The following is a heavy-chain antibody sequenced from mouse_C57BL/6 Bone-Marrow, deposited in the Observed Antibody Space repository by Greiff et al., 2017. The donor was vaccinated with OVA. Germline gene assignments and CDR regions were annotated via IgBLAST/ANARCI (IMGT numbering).Heavy chain of an antibody. CDR3: ARKGIYYDYDLAWFAY. J-gene: IGHJ3*01. V-gene: IGHV1-50*01. CDR1: GYTFTSYW. CDR2: IDPSDSYT. Sequence: QVQLQQPGAELVKPGASVKLSCKASGYTFTSYWMQWVKQRPGQGLEWIGEIDPSDSYTNYKQKFKGKATLTVDTSSSTAYMQLSSLTSEDSAVYYCARKGIYYDYDLAWFAYWGQGTLVTVSA. D-gene: IGHD2-4*01.